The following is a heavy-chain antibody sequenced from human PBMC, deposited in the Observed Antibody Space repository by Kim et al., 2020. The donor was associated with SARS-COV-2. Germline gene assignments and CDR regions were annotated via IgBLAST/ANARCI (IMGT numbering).Heavy chain of an antibody. V-gene: IGHV3-15*01. J-gene: IGHJ4*02. Sequence: GGSLRLSCAASGFTFSNAWMSWVRQAPGKGLEWVGRIKSKTDGGTTDYAAPVKGRFTISRDDSKNTLYLQMNSLKTEDTAVYYCKLFGELGRLPFDYWGQGTLVTVSS. CDR1: GFTFSNAW. D-gene: IGHD3-10*02. CDR2: IKSKTDGGTT. CDR3: KLFGELGRLPFDY.